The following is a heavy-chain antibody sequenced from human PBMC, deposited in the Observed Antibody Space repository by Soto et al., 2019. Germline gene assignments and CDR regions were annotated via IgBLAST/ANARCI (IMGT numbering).Heavy chain of an antibody. J-gene: IGHJ6*02. V-gene: IGHV3-30-3*01. CDR2: ISYDGSNK. D-gene: IGHD2-15*01. CDR3: LKGFDSGMDV. Sequence: LRLSCAASGFTFSSYAMHWVRQAPGKGLEWVAVISYDGSNKYYADSVKGRFTISRDNSKNTLYLQMNSLRAEDTAVYYSLKGFDSGMDVWGQGTTVTVSS. CDR1: GFTFSSYA.